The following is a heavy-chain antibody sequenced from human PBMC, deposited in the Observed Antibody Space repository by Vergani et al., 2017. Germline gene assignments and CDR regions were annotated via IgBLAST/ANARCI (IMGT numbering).Heavy chain of an antibody. CDR3: AKGGGREKTKYYFDY. J-gene: IGHJ4*02. V-gene: IGHV3-23*03. Sequence: EVQLLESGGGLVQPGGSLRLSCAASGFTFSSYAMSWVRQAPGKGLEWVSVIYSGGSSTYYADSVKGRFTISRDNSKTTLYLQMNSLRAEDTAVYYCAKGGGREKTKYYFDYWGQGTLVTVSS. CDR2: IYSGGSST. D-gene: IGHD2-15*01. CDR1: GFTFSSYA.